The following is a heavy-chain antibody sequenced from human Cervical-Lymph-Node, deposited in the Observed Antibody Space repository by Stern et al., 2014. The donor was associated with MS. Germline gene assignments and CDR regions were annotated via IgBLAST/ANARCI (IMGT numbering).Heavy chain of an antibody. D-gene: IGHD4-11*01. CDR3: ASVPYSNY. V-gene: IGHV3-11*01. Sequence: QVQLVQSGGGLVKPGGSLRLSCAASGFTLSDYYMRWIRQGPSKGLEDVSDIRSSGSTIYYTDSVKGRFTISRDNAKNSLYLQMNSLRAEYTAVYYCASVPYSNYWGQGTLVTVSS. CDR2: IRSSGSTI. J-gene: IGHJ4*02. CDR1: GFTLSDYY.